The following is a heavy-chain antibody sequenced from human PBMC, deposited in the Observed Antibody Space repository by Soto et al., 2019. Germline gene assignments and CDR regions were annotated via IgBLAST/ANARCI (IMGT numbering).Heavy chain of an antibody. J-gene: IGHJ6*03. CDR2: IIPILGIA. CDR1: GGTFSSYT. Sequence: SVKVSCKASGGTFSSYTISWVRQAPGQGLEWMGRIIPILGIANYAQRFQGRVTITADKSTSTAYMELSSLRSEDTAVYYCAVGANGVSRRLTYYYYYYMDVWGKGTTVTVSS. CDR3: AVGANGVSRRLTYYYYYYMDV. V-gene: IGHV1-69*02. D-gene: IGHD2-8*01.